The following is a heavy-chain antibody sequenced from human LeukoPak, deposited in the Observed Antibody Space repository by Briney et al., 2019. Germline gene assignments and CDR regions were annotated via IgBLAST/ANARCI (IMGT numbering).Heavy chain of an antibody. D-gene: IGHD6-19*01. V-gene: IGHV3-9*01. CDR2: ISWNSGSI. CDR3: AKDSGAVAHNWFDP. Sequence: PGGSLRLSCAASGFTFDDYAMHRVRHAPGKGLGWVSGISWNSGSIGYADSVKGRFTISRDNAKNPLYLQMNSLRAEDTALYYCAKDSGAVAHNWFDPWGQGTLVTVSS. CDR1: GFTFDDYA. J-gene: IGHJ5*02.